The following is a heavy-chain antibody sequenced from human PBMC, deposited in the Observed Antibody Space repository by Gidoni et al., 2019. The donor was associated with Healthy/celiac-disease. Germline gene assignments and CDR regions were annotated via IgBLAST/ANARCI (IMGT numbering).Heavy chain of an antibody. Sequence: QVQLVQSGAEVKKPGSSVTVSCKASGGTFSSYAISWVRQAPGQGLEWMGGIIPIFGTANYAQKFQGRVTITADESTSTAYMELSSLRSEDTAVYYCARDLRDCSGGSCYLYYWGQGTLVTVSS. CDR3: ARDLRDCSGGSCYLYY. V-gene: IGHV1-69*01. J-gene: IGHJ4*02. CDR1: GGTFSSYA. D-gene: IGHD2-15*01. CDR2: IIPIFGTA.